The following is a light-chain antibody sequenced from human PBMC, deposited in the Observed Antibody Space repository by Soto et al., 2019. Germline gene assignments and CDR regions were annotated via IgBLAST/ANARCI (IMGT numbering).Light chain of an antibody. Sequence: EIVLTRSPATLSLSPGERAILSCRASQSVSSSLAWYQQKPGQSPRLLIYVTSNRATGIPARFSGSGSGTDFTLTISSLEPEDFAVYYCQQRTNWRITFGQGTRLDIK. CDR1: QSVSSS. J-gene: IGKJ5*01. CDR2: VTS. V-gene: IGKV3-11*01. CDR3: QQRTNWRIT.